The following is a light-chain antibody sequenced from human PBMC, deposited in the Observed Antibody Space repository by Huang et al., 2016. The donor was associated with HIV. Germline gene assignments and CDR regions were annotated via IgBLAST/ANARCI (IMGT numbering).Light chain of an antibody. CDR3: QQFYSTPIT. CDR2: GAS. Sequence: DIVMTQSPDSLAVSLGERTTINCKSSQSLLYRSNNKNYLAWYQQKPGQPPKLLIYGASTRESGVPDRVSGSGSGTDFTLTISSLQAEDVAVYHCQQFYSTPITFGQGTRLEMK. CDR1: QSLLYRSNNKNY. V-gene: IGKV4-1*01. J-gene: IGKJ5*01.